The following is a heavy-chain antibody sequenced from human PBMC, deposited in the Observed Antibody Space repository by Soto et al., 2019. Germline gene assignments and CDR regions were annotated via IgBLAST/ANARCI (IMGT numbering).Heavy chain of an antibody. CDR2: ISYDGSNK. V-gene: IGHV3-30*18. CDR1: GFTFSSYG. CDR3: AKEEAAAGIPLNY. Sequence: QVQLVESGGGVVQPGRSLRLSCAASGFTFSSYGMHWVRQAPGKGLEWVAVISYDGSNKYYADSVKGRFTISRDNSKNTLYLQMNSLRAEYTAVYYCAKEEAAAGIPLNYWGQGTLVTVSS. D-gene: IGHD6-13*01. J-gene: IGHJ4*02.